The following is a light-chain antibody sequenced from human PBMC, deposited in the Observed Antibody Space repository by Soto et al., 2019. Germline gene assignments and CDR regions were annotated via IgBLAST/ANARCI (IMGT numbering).Light chain of an antibody. CDR2: STD. CDR3: VLYMGGGIPPV. Sequence: QAVVTHEPSFSVYPGGTVTLTCGLRSGSVSTNYYPSWYQQTPGQSPRTLIYSTDIRSSGVPDRFSGSILGNKAALTITGAQADDESGYFCVLYMGGGIPPVFGGGTKVTVL. J-gene: IGLJ3*02. V-gene: IGLV8-61*01. CDR1: SGSVSTNYY.